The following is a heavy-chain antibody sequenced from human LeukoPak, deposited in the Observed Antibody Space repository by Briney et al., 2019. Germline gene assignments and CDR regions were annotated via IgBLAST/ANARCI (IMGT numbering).Heavy chain of an antibody. J-gene: IGHJ4*02. CDR3: ARDSETYYDFWSGYYGSFDY. CDR2: ISSSSSTI. CDR1: GFTFSSYS. V-gene: IGHV3-48*01. D-gene: IGHD3-3*01. Sequence: PGGSLRLSCAASGFTFSSYSMNWVRQAPGKGPEWVSYISSSSSTIYYADSVKGRFTISRDNAKNSLYLQMNSLRAEDTAVYYCARDSETYYDFWSGYYGSFDYWGQGTLVTVSS.